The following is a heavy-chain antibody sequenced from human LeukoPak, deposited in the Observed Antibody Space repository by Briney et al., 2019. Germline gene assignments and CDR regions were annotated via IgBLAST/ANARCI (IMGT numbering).Heavy chain of an antibody. Sequence: SETLSLTCTVSGGSISSYYWSWIRQPPGKGLEWIGNIYYSGSTYYNPSFKSRVTISVDTSQNQFSLKLNSVTAADTAVYYCARYSSSSGWFDPWGQGTLVTVSS. V-gene: IGHV4-59*04. D-gene: IGHD6-6*01. CDR3: ARYSSSSGWFDP. CDR2: IYYSGST. J-gene: IGHJ5*02. CDR1: GGSISSYY.